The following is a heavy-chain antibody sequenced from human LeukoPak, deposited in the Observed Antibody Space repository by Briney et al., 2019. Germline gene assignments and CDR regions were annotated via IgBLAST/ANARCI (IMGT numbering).Heavy chain of an antibody. V-gene: IGHV3-30*04. D-gene: IGHD1-7*01. Sequence: GGSLRLSCAASGFTFSNYALHWVRQAPGKGLEWMAVISYDGSYKDYADSVKGRFTVSRDNSKNTLYLQMNSLRTEDTAVYYCARGSGNYLDAFDIWGQGTMVTVSS. CDR3: ARGSGNYLDAFDI. CDR1: GFTFSNYA. CDR2: ISYDGSYK. J-gene: IGHJ3*02.